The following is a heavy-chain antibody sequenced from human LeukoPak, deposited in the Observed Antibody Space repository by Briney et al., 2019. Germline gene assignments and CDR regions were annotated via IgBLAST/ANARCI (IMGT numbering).Heavy chain of an antibody. Sequence: GGSLRLSCAASGFTFSSYSMNWVRQAPGKGLEWVSSISSSSSYIYYADSVKGRFTISRDTSRNTVYLQMNSLRAEDTAVYYCAKVGLEVVAATPGMDVWGQGTTVTVSS. J-gene: IGHJ6*02. CDR3: AKVGLEVVAATPGMDV. CDR1: GFTFSSYS. D-gene: IGHD2-15*01. V-gene: IGHV3-21*01. CDR2: ISSSSSYI.